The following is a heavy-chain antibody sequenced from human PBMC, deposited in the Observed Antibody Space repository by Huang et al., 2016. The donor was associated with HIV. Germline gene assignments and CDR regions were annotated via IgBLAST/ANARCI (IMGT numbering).Heavy chain of an antibody. CDR2: FAPEQGET. CDR1: GYTLTELS. D-gene: IGHD2-21*01. V-gene: IGHV1-24*01. CDR3: ATGFDTYYDI. J-gene: IGHJ3*02. Sequence: QVQLVQSGAEVKKPGASVKVSCKVSGYTLTELSIPWVRQAPGKGLEWMGGFAPEQGETNYAQNFQGRVTMTEDTSTDTAYMELNSLRSEDTAVYYCATGFDTYYDIWGQGTMVIASS.